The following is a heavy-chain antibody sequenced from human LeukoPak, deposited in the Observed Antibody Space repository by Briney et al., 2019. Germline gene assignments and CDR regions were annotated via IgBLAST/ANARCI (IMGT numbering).Heavy chain of an antibody. CDR2: ISWNSGSI. CDR3: ARTLGATNY. CDR1: GFTFDDYA. Sequence: GRSLRLSCAASGFTFDDYAMHWVRQAPGKGLEWVSGISWNSGSIGYADSVKGRFTISRDNAKNSLYLQMNSLRAEDTAVYYCARTLGATNYWGQGTLVTVSS. J-gene: IGHJ4*02. D-gene: IGHD1-26*01. V-gene: IGHV3-9*01.